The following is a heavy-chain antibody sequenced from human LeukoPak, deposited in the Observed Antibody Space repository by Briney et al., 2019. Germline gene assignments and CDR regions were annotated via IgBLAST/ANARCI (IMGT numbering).Heavy chain of an antibody. J-gene: IGHJ6*02. V-gene: IGHV1-8*01. Sequence: GASVKVSCKAPGYTFTSYDINWVRQATGQGLEWMGWMNPNSGNTGYAQKFQGRVTMTRNTSISTAYMELSSLRSEDTAVYYCARETWIQLWFARYYYYGMDVWGQGTTVTVSS. CDR2: MNPNSGNT. CDR1: GYTFTSYD. CDR3: ARETWIQLWFARYYYYGMDV. D-gene: IGHD5-18*01.